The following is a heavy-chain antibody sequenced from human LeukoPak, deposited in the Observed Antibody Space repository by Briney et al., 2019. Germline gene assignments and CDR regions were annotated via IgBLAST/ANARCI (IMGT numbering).Heavy chain of an antibody. CDR2: INPNSGGT. Sequence: ASVKVSCKASGYTFTGYYMHWVRQAPGQGLEWMGRINPNSGGTNYAQKFQGRVTMTRDTSISTAYMELSRPRSDDTAVYYCAIYYDSSGYYLDPWGQGTLVTVSS. CDR3: AIYYDSSGYYLDP. J-gene: IGHJ5*02. V-gene: IGHV1-2*06. CDR1: GYTFTGYY. D-gene: IGHD3-22*01.